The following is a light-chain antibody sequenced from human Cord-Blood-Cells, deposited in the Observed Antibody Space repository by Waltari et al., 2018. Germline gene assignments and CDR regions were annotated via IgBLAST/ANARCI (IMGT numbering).Light chain of an antibody. J-gene: IGKJ4*01. V-gene: IGKV3-20*01. CDR1: QSVRSSY. CDR2: GAS. Sequence: EIVLTQSPGTLSLSPGERATLPCRASQSVRSSYLAWYQQKPGQAPRLLIYGASSRATGSPDRFSGSGSGTDFTLTISRLEPEDFAVYYCQQYGSSPPLTFGGGTKVEIK. CDR3: QQYGSSPPLT.